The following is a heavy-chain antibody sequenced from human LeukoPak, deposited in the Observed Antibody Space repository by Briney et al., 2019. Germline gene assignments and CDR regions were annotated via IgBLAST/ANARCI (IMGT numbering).Heavy chain of an antibody. J-gene: IGHJ4*02. V-gene: IGHV4-61*02. D-gene: IGHD2-15*01. CDR1: GGSISSGSYY. CDR2: IYTSGST. Sequence: PSQTLSLTCTVSGGSISSGSYYWTWIRQPAGKGLEWIGRIYTSGSTNYNPSLKSRVTISVDTSKNQFSLKLSSVTAADTAVYYCARSLLPADYFDYWGQGTLVTVSS. CDR3: ARSLLPADYFDY.